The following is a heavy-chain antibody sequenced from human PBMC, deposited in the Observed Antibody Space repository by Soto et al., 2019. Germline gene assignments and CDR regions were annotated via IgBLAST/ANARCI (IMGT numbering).Heavy chain of an antibody. CDR2: IYDSGST. Sequence: PSETLSLTCTVSGGSISTYSWSWIRQSPGKGLEWIGNIYDSGSTNYNPSLKSRVTISVDTSKNQFSLKLSSVTATDTAVYYCARLSRSSWYFDFWGRGTLVTVSA. CDR1: GGSISTYS. V-gene: IGHV4-59*08. CDR3: ARLSRSSWYFDF. D-gene: IGHD6-13*01. J-gene: IGHJ4*02.